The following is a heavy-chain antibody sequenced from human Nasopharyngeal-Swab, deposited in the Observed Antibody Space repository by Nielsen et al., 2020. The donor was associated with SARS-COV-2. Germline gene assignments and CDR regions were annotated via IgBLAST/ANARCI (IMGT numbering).Heavy chain of an antibody. Sequence: GESLKISCAASGFTFSSYGMHWVRQAPGEGLEWVAFIRYDGINKHYADSVKGRFTISRDNSKNTLYLQMNSLRAEDTAVYYCARVGEGLRFLEWLSYWGQGTLVTVSS. CDR3: ARVGEGLRFLEWLSY. D-gene: IGHD3-3*01. CDR2: IRYDGINK. J-gene: IGHJ4*02. CDR1: GFTFSSYG. V-gene: IGHV3-30*02.